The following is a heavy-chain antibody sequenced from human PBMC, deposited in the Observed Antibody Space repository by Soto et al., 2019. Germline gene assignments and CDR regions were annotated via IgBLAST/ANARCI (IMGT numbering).Heavy chain of an antibody. Sequence: QVQLVQSGAEVKKPGASVKVSCKASGYTFITYGISWVRQAPGQGLEWMGWISGYTGNTNYAQKIQGRVTMTTDTSTSTAYMELRSLRTDDTAVYYCARRHHYEDSNWFDPWCQATLVTVAS. V-gene: IGHV1-18*04. CDR1: GYTFITYG. CDR3: ARRHHYEDSNWFDP. CDR2: ISGYTGNT. J-gene: IGHJ5*02. D-gene: IGHD3-3*01.